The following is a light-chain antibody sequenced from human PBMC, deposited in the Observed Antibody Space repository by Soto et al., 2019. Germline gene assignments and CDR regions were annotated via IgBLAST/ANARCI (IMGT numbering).Light chain of an antibody. Sequence: EIVLTQSPGTLSLSPGERATLSCRASQSVSSSSLAWYQQKRGQAPRLLIHDASSRATGIPDRFSGSGSGTDFTLTISRLEPEDFAVYYCQQYGGSSRTFGQGTKVEVK. CDR2: DAS. CDR3: QQYGGSSRT. CDR1: QSVSSSS. V-gene: IGKV3-20*01. J-gene: IGKJ1*01.